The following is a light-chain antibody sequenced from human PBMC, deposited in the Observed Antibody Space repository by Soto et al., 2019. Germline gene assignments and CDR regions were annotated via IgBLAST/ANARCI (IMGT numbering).Light chain of an antibody. CDR2: DAS. J-gene: IGKJ2*01. V-gene: IGKV1-13*02. CDR3: QQYNSYSL. CDR1: QDIGIY. Sequence: AIQLTQSPSSLSASVGDRVTITCRASQDIGIYLAWYQQKPGKAPNLLIYDASSLESGVPSRFSGSGSGTEFTLTISSLQPDDFATYYCQQYNSYSLFGQGTKVDI.